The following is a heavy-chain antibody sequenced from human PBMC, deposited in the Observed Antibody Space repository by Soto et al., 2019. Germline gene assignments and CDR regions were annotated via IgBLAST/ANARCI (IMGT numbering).Heavy chain of an antibody. J-gene: IGHJ6*02. CDR3: ARAGGSSTLNYYYYYGMDV. V-gene: IGHV1-46*01. Sequence: ASVKVSCKASGYTFTSYYMHWVRQAPGQGLEWMRIINPSGGSTSYAQKSQGRVTMTRDTSTSTVYMELSSLRSEDTAVYYCARAGGSSTLNYYYYYGMDVWGQGTTVTVSS. D-gene: IGHD6-13*01. CDR2: INPSGGST. CDR1: GYTFTSYY.